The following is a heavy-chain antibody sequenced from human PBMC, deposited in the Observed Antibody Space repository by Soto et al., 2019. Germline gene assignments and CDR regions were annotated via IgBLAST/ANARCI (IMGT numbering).Heavy chain of an antibody. CDR3: ARGPAGIGSGYYYYYYYGMDV. J-gene: IGHJ6*02. D-gene: IGHD3-22*01. CDR2: INHSGST. Sequence: QVQLQQWGAGLLKPSETLSLTCAVYGGSFSGYYWSWIRQPPGKGLEWIGEINHSGSTNYNPSLKSRVTISIDTSKNQVSLKLSSVTAADTAVYYCARGPAGIGSGYYYYYYYGMDVWGQGTTVTVSS. CDR1: GGSFSGYY. V-gene: IGHV4-34*01.